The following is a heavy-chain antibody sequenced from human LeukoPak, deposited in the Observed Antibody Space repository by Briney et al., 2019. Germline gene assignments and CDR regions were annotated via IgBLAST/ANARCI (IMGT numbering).Heavy chain of an antibody. V-gene: IGHV3-30-3*01. J-gene: IGHJ4*02. CDR2: ISYDGSNK. CDR1: GFTFSSYA. D-gene: IGHD3-10*02. CDR3: AKDRGVRGVIPDY. Sequence: GGSLRLSCAASGFTFSSYAMHWVRQAPGKGLEWVAVISYDGSNKYYADSVKGRFTISRDNSKNTLYLQMNSLRAEDTAVYYCAKDRGVRGVIPDYWGQGTLVTVSS.